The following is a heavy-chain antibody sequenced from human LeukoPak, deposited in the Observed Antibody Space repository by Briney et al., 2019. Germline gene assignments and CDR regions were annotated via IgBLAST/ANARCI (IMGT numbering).Heavy chain of an antibody. CDR1: GYSISNDYY. V-gene: IGHV4-38-2*01. CDR2: IYHSGST. D-gene: IGHD2-2*02. Sequence: SETLSLTCAVSGYSISNDYYWGWVRQPPGKGLEWVGNIYHSGSTYKNPSLKSRLTMSLDTSTNQFSLKLISVTPADTAMYYCARLSGAPVRHPIYHFDYWGQGTLVTVSS. J-gene: IGHJ4*02. CDR3: ARLSGAPVRHPIYHFDY.